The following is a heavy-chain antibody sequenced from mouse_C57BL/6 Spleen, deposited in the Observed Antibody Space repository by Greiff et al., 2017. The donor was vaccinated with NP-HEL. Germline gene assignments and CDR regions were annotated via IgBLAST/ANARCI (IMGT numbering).Heavy chain of an antibody. Sequence: VQLQQSGPGLVQPSQSLSITCTVSGFSLTSYGVHWVRQSPGKGLEWLGVIWRGGSTDYNAAFMSRLSITKDNSKSQVFFKMNSLQADDTAIYYCAKDYGSSYDGYYAMDYWGQGTSVTVSS. CDR1: GFSLTSYG. CDR2: IWRGGST. J-gene: IGHJ4*01. V-gene: IGHV2-5*01. D-gene: IGHD1-1*01. CDR3: AKDYGSSYDGYYAMDY.